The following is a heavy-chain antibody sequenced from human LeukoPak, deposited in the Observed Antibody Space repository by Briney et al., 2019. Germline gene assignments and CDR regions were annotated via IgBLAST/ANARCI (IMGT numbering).Heavy chain of an antibody. Sequence: GGSLRLSCVASGFYYNNYGMNWVRQAPGKGLEWVAGITANSAGRYYADSVQGRFTISRDNSKSTVYLRVNSLRAEDTALYYCARDDGWIQFNFWGQGTLVTVSS. CDR2: ITANSAGR. CDR3: ARDDGWIQFNF. CDR1: GFYYNNYG. V-gene: IGHV3-23*01. J-gene: IGHJ4*02. D-gene: IGHD5-18*01.